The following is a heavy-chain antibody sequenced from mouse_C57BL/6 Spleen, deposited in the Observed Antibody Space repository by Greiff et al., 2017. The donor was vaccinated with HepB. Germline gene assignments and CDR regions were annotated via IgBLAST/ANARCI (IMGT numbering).Heavy chain of an antibody. D-gene: IGHD2-2*01. CDR2: IHPSDSDT. CDR3: AIRRGYDEFAY. Sequence: QVQLQQPGAELVKPGASVKVSCKASGYTFPSYWMHWVKQRPGQGLEWIGRIHPSDSDTNYNQKFKGKATLTVDKSSSTAYMQLSSLTSEDSAVYYCAIRRGYDEFAYWGQGTLVTVSA. V-gene: IGHV1-74*01. J-gene: IGHJ3*01. CDR1: GYTFPSYW.